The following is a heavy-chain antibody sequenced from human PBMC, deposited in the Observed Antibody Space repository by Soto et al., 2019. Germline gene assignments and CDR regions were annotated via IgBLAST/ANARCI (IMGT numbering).Heavy chain of an antibody. Sequence: QVQLVQSGAEVKKPGSSVKVSCKASGGTFSSYAISWVRQAPGQGLEWMGGIIPIFGTADYAQKFQGRVTITADKSTSTAYMELSSLRSGDTAVYYCASHSGSSPEGRYYYGMDVWGQGTTVTVSS. CDR1: GGTFSSYA. J-gene: IGHJ6*02. CDR2: IIPIFGTA. V-gene: IGHV1-69*14. CDR3: ASHSGSSPEGRYYYGMDV. D-gene: IGHD1-26*01.